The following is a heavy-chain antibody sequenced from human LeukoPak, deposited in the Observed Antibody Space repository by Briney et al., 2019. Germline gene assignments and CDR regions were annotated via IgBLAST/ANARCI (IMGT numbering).Heavy chain of an antibody. J-gene: IGHJ4*02. D-gene: IGHD3-10*01. CDR1: GSTFSSYW. Sequence: GGSLRLSCAASGSTFSSYWIRWVRQARGKGLVGISIIKSDGSSISDADSVKGRFTISRDNAKNTRYLQMNRLRAEDTAVYYCAKALGELYDYWGQGTLVSVSS. V-gene: IGHV3-74*01. CDR2: IKSDGSSI. CDR3: AKALGELYDY.